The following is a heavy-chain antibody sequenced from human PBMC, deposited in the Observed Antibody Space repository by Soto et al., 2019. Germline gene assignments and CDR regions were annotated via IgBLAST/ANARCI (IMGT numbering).Heavy chain of an antibody. D-gene: IGHD6-19*01. CDR1: GFTFSNAW. J-gene: IGHJ5*02. CDR3: LGEQWLDWFDP. V-gene: IGHV3-15*01. Sequence: SGGSLRLSCAASGFTFSNAWISWVRQAPGKGLEWVGRIKSKTDGGTTDYAAPVKGRFTISRDDSKNTLYLQMNSLKTEDTAVYYCLGEQWLDWFDPWGQGTLVTVSS. CDR2: IKSKTDGGTT.